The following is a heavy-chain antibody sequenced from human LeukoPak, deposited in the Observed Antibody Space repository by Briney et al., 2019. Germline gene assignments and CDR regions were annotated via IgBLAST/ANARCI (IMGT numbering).Heavy chain of an antibody. J-gene: IGHJ5*02. CDR1: GGSISSSSYY. CDR3: ARHYLSDGVLSTFDP. CDR2: IYYSGST. V-gene: IGHV4-39*01. D-gene: IGHD2-2*01. Sequence: SETLSLTCTVSGGSISSSSYYWGWIRQPPGKGLEWIGSIYYSGSTYSNPSLNSRVTISLDTSKNQFSLRLRSVTAADTALYYCARHYLSDGVLSTFDPWGQGTLVTVSS.